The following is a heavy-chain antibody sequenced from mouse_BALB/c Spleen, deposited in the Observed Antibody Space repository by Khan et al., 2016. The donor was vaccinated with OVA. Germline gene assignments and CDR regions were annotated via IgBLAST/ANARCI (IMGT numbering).Heavy chain of an antibody. J-gene: IGHJ2*01. D-gene: IGHD2-14*01. V-gene: IGHV9-2-1*01. CDR3: ARDRYDYLDY. CDR2: INTETGEP. Sequence: QIQLVQSGPELKKPGETVKISCKASGYTFTDYSMHWVKQAPGKGLKWMGWINTETGEPTYADDFKGRFAFSLETSASTAYLQINNVKNEDTATYFGARDRYDYLDYWGQGTTLTVSS. CDR1: GYTFTDYS.